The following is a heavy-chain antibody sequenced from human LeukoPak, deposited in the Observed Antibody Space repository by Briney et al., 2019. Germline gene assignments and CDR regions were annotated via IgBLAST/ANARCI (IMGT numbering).Heavy chain of an antibody. CDR2: IIPIFGTA. D-gene: IGHD5-24*01. J-gene: IGHJ2*01. CDR1: GGTFSSYA. V-gene: IGHV1-69*05. CDR3: AGGGDGYIHWYFDL. Sequence: SVKVSCKASGGTFSSYAISWVRQAPGQGLEWMGGIIPIFGTANYAQKFQGRVTITTDESTSTAYMELSSLRSEDTAVYYCAGGGDGYIHWYFDLWGRGTLVTVSS.